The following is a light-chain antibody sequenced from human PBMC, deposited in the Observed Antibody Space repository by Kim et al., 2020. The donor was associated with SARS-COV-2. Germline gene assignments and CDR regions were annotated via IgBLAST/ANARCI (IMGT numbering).Light chain of an antibody. CDR2: TAS. V-gene: IGKV1-39*01. Sequence: DIQMTQSPSSLSASVGDRVTITCRASQSISKYLNWYQHKPGRAPNLLIYTASNLQSGVPSRFSGSGSGTDFTLTITTMQPEDFATYYCQASFGTPPAFGQGTKVDIK. CDR3: QASFGTPPA. CDR1: QSISKY. J-gene: IGKJ1*01.